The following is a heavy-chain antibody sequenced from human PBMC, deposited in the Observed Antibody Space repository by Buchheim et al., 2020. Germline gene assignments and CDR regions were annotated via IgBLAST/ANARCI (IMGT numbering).Heavy chain of an antibody. J-gene: IGHJ6*02. Sequence: QVQLVESGGGVVQPGRSLRLSCAASGFTFSSYGMHWVRQAPGKGLEWVAVISYDGSNKYYADSVKGRFTISRDTSKNTLYLQMNSLRAEDTAVYYCAKDMSNYEAHYYYYYYGMDVWGQGTT. CDR1: GFTFSSYG. CDR2: ISYDGSNK. D-gene: IGHD4-11*01. CDR3: AKDMSNYEAHYYYYYYGMDV. V-gene: IGHV3-30*18.